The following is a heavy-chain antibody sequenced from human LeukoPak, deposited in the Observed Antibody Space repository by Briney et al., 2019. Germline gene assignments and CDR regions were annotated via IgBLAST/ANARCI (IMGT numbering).Heavy chain of an antibody. CDR2: IWYGGTNK. CDR1: GFTFSNYG. J-gene: IGHJ4*02. CDR3: AKDLGIATAGIDY. D-gene: IGHD6-13*01. Sequence: GGSLRLSCAASGFTFSNYGMHWVRQAPGKGLEWVAVIWYGGTNKYYVDSVKGRFTISRDNSKNTLYLQMNSLRAEDTAVYYCAKDLGIATAGIDYWGQGTLVTVSS. V-gene: IGHV3-30*02.